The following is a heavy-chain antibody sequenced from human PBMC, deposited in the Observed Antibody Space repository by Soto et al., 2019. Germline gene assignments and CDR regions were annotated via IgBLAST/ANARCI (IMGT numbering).Heavy chain of an antibody. V-gene: IGHV3-9*01. CDR3: AKDSLDTKALDY. Sequence: GGSLRLSCAASGFTFDDYAMHWVRQAPGKGLEWVSGISWNSGSIGYADSVKGRFTISRDNAKNSLYLQMNSLRAEDTALYYCAKDSLDTKALDYWGQGTLVT. J-gene: IGHJ4*02. CDR2: ISWNSGSI. CDR1: GFTFDDYA.